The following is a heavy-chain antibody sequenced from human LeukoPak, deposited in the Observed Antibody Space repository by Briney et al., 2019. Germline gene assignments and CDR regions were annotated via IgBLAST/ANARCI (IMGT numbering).Heavy chain of an antibody. CDR2: ISGSGGST. D-gene: IGHD4-23*01. CDR1: GFTFSSYA. J-gene: IGHJ4*02. V-gene: IGHV3-23*01. Sequence: TGGSLRLSCAASGFTFSSYAMSWVRQAPGKGLEWVSAISGSGGSTYYADSVKGRFTISRDNSKNTLYLQMNSLRAEDTAVYYCAKGTTTVEFDYYHFDYWGQGTLVTVSS. CDR3: AKGTTTVEFDYYHFDY.